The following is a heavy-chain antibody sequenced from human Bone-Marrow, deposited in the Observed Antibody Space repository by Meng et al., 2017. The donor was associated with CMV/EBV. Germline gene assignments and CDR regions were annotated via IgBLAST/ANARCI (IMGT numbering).Heavy chain of an antibody. V-gene: IGHV1-69*05. CDR1: GYTFTSYG. CDR3: ARDAYYDILTNYYTLGTFDI. J-gene: IGHJ3*02. Sequence: SVKVSCKASGYTFTSYGISWVRQAPGQGLEWMGGIIPIFGTTNSAQKFQGRVTITTDESTSTAYMELSSLRSEDTAVYYCARDAYYDILTNYYTLGTFDIWGQGTLVTVSS. CDR2: IIPIFGTT. D-gene: IGHD3-9*01.